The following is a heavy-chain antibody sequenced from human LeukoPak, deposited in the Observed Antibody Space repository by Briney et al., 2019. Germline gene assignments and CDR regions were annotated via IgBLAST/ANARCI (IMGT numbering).Heavy chain of an antibody. V-gene: IGHV4-39*07. CDR1: GDSISSRSYY. J-gene: IGHJ4*02. CDR3: ANYGVVLATYGSPSPFVY. Sequence: SETLSLTCTVSGDSISSRSYYWGWIRQPPGKGLEWIGSIYYSEGTYYNPSLKSRVTISIDTSKNQFSLKLNSVTAADTAVYYCANYGVVLATYGSPSPFVYWGQGTLVTVSS. CDR2: IYYSEGT. D-gene: IGHD3-16*01.